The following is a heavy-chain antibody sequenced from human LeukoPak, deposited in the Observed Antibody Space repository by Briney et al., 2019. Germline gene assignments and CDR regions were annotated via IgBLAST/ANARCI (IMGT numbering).Heavy chain of an antibody. CDR3: AKDLYYYDSSGYYKSIGEFDY. D-gene: IGHD3-22*01. J-gene: IGHJ4*02. CDR1: GFTFGDYA. CDR2: IRSKAYGGTT. Sequence: GGSLRLSCTASGFTFGDYAMSWFRQAPGKGLEWVGFIRSKAYGGTTEYAASVKGRFTISRDDSKSIAYLQMNSLKTEDTAVYYCAKDLYYYDSSGYYKSIGEFDYWGQGTLVTVSS. V-gene: IGHV3-49*03.